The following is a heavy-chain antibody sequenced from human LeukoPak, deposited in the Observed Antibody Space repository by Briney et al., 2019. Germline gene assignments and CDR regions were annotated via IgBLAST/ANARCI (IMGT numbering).Heavy chain of an antibody. J-gene: IGHJ4*02. Sequence: PSETLSLTCTVSGGSISSSSYYWGWIRQPPGKGLEWIGEINHSGSTNYNPSLKSRVTISVDTSKNQFSLKLSSVTAADTAVYYCARRKGYGANYFDYWGQGTLVTVSS. D-gene: IGHD4/OR15-4a*01. CDR1: GGSISSSSYY. CDR2: INHSGST. CDR3: ARRKGYGANYFDY. V-gene: IGHV4-39*07.